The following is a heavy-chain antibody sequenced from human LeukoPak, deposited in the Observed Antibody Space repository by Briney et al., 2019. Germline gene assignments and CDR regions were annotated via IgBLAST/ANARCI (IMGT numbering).Heavy chain of an antibody. Sequence: GGSLRLSCAASEFTFSSYGMHWVRQAPGKGLEWVAVISYDGSNKYYADSVKGRFTISRDNSKNTLYLQMNSLRAEDTAVYYCAKEEVGATTGDYWGQGTLVTVSS. V-gene: IGHV3-30*18. CDR1: EFTFSSYG. D-gene: IGHD1-26*01. CDR3: AKEEVGATTGDY. CDR2: ISYDGSNK. J-gene: IGHJ4*02.